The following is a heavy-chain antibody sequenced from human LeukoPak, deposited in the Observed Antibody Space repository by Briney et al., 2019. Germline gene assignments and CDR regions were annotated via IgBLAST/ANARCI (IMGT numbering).Heavy chain of an antibody. D-gene: IGHD1-26*01. CDR2: ITNSNNHI. CDR3: ARGSGSGSWLIDY. V-gene: IGHV3-21*01. Sequence: GGSLRLSCAASGFTFSSYSMNWVRQAPGEGLEWVSFITNSNNHIDYADSVKGRFTISRDNAKNSLYLQMNSLRAEDTALYFCARGSGSGSWLIDYWGQGALVTVSS. J-gene: IGHJ4*02. CDR1: GFTFSSYS.